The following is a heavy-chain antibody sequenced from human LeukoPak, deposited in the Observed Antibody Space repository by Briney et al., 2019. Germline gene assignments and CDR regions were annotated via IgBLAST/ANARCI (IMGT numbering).Heavy chain of an antibody. CDR3: ARGGSGSFLYNWFDP. D-gene: IGHD3-10*01. CDR2: INHSGSA. V-gene: IGHV4-34*01. CDR1: GGAFSGYY. Sequence: SETLSLTCAVSGGAFSGYYWSWIRQPPGKGLEWIGEINHSGSANYNPSLKSRVTISVDTSKNQFSLKLSSVTAADTAAYYCARGGSGSFLYNWFDPWGQGTLVTVSS. J-gene: IGHJ5*02.